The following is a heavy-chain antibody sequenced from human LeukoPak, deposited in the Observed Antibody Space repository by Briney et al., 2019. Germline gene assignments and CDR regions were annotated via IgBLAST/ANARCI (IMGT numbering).Heavy chain of an antibody. J-gene: IGHJ6*03. V-gene: IGHV4-59*01. CDR3: ARVVQRTKICSSSTSCNYYYMDV. D-gene: IGHD2-2*01. CDR1: GGSISSYY. Sequence: SETLSLTCTVSGGSISSYYWSWIRQPPGKGLEWIGYIYYSGSTNYNPSLKSRVTISVDTSKNQFSLKLSSVTAADTAVYYCARVVQRTKICSSSTSCNYYYMDVWGKGTTVTVSS. CDR2: IYYSGST.